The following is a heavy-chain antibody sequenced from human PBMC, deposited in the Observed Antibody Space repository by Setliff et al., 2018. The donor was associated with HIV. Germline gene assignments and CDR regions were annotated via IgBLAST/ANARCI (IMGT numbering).Heavy chain of an antibody. V-gene: IGHV1-3*01. Sequence: ASVKVSCKASGYTFTSYAINWVRQAPGQSLEWMAWTNGGNGDTKYSQKFQGRVTVTGDTSAITAYMELSDLRSEDTAVYYCARDSLPYYYGSGTDSFDIWGQGTMVTVSS. CDR3: ARDSLPYYYGSGTDSFDI. CDR1: GYTFTSYA. CDR2: TNGGNGDT. J-gene: IGHJ3*02. D-gene: IGHD3-10*01.